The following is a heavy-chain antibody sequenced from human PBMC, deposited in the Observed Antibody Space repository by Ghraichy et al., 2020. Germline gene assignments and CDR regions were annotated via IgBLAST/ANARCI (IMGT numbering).Heavy chain of an antibody. CDR3: AKDSRIGYGVDWFDP. CDR2: ISGSGGST. J-gene: IGHJ5*02. D-gene: IGHD3-3*01. CDR1: GFTFSSYA. V-gene: IGHV3-23*01. Sequence: GGSLRLSCAASGFTFSSYAMSWVRQAPGKGLEWVSAISGSGGSTYYADSVKGRFTISRDNSKNTLYLQMNSLRAEDTAVYYCAKDSRIGYGVDWFDPWGQGTLVTVSS.